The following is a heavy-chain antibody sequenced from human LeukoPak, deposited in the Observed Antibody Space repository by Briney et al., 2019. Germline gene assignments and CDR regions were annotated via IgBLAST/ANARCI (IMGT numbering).Heavy chain of an antibody. CDR1: GGSISPSTYD. Sequence: SETLSLTCSVSGGSISPSTYDWPWIRQPPGKGLEWIGCVYYSGSTYYNPSLKSRVTISVDTSKNQFSLKLSSVTAADTAVYYGARHYYSSGWYFDYWGQGTLVTVSS. CDR2: VYYSGST. CDR3: ARHYYSSGWYFDY. V-gene: IGHV4-39*01. J-gene: IGHJ4*02. D-gene: IGHD6-19*01.